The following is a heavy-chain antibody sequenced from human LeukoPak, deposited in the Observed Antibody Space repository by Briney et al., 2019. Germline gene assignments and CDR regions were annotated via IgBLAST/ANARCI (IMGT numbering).Heavy chain of an antibody. CDR1: KFTFSSYA. Sequence: GGSLRLSCAASKFTFSSYAMSWVRQAPGKGLEWVSTISGSGGNTYYADSVKGRFTISRDNPRNTLYLQMNSLRVEDMAVYYCARSLTTVAGALDYWGQGTLVTVSS. V-gene: IGHV3-23*01. D-gene: IGHD6-13*01. CDR3: ARSLTTVAGALDY. J-gene: IGHJ4*02. CDR2: ISGSGGNT.